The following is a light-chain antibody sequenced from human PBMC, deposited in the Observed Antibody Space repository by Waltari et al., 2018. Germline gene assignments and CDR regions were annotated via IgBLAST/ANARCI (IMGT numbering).Light chain of an antibody. CDR2: GHN. Sequence: QSVLTQPPSASGTPGQRVTISCSGSSPNIGPNRVNWYQQLPGTAPKLPSYGHNQRPTGVPDRFSGSKSGSSASLAISGLQSEDEADYYCAAWDDSLSGLVFGGGTKVTVL. V-gene: IGLV1-44*01. J-gene: IGLJ3*02. CDR1: SPNIGPNR. CDR3: AAWDDSLSGLV.